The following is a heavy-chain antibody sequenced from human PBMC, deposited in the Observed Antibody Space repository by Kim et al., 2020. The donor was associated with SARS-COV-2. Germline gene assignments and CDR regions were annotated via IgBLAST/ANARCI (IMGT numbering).Heavy chain of an antibody. CDR1: GFTFSSYA. CDR3: AASDY. V-gene: IGHV3-23*01. CDR2: ISDSGGRT. J-gene: IGHJ4*02. Sequence: GGSLRLSCAASGFTFSSYAMTWVRQAPGKGLEWASTISDSGGRTHYADSVKGRFTISRDNSKNTLYLQLNSLRAEDTAVYYCAASDYCGQGTLVTVSS.